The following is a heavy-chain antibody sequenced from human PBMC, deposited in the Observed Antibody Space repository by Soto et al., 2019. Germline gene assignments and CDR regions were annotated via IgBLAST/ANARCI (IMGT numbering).Heavy chain of an antibody. CDR2: IWHDGSEK. CDR1: GFTFSSYA. Sequence: PGGSLRLSCAASGFTFSSYAMSWVRQAPGKGLEWVAIIWHDGSEKYYADSVRGRFTVSRDNSKSKLDLQMNSLRVEDTAIYYCARDKASAAPIYIWGQGTMVPVSS. V-gene: IGHV3-33*08. CDR3: ARDKASAAPIYI. J-gene: IGHJ3*02. D-gene: IGHD2-21*01.